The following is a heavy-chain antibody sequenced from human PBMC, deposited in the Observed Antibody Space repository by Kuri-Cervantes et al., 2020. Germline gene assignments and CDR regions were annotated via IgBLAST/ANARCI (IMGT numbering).Heavy chain of an antibody. J-gene: IGHJ6*02. CDR2: INAGNGNT. D-gene: IGHD6-13*01. Sequence: ASVKVSCKASGYTFTSYAMHWVRQAPGQRLEWMGWINAGNGNTKYSQKFQGRVTITRDTSASTAYMELRSLRSDDTAVYYCARGSAVGHYYGMDVWGQGTTVTVSS. CDR3: ARGSAVGHYYGMDV. CDR1: GYTFTSYA. V-gene: IGHV1-3*01.